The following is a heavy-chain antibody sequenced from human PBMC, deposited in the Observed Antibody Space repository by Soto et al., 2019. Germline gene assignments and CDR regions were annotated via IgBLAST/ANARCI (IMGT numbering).Heavy chain of an antibody. CDR1: GFSLNNSQVG. CDR3: THFRGGRNSPLGAY. V-gene: IGHV2-5*02. CDR2: IYWDDDK. Sequence: QITLKESGPTLVKPTQTLTLTCTFSGFSLNNSQVGVGWIRQPPGKALEWLTVIYWDDDKRYIPSLKNSLTITKDTSKNQGVLTMTNMDPKDTATYYCTHFRGGRNSPLGAYWGQGILVTVSS. D-gene: IGHD3-16*01. J-gene: IGHJ4*02.